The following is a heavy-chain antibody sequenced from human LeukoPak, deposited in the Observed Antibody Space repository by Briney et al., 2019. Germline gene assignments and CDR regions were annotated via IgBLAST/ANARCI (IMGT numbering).Heavy chain of an antibody. D-gene: IGHD3-16*01. CDR1: GYSISSGCY. CDR2: IYHSGST. J-gene: IGHJ3*02. V-gene: IGHV4-38-2*02. Sequence: SETLSLTCTVSGYSISSGCYWGWIRQPPGKGLEWIGSIYHSGSTYYNPSLKSRVTISVDASKNQFSLKLSSVTAADTAVYYCPREPTLGERGASDIWGQGTMVTVSS. CDR3: PREPTLGERGASDI.